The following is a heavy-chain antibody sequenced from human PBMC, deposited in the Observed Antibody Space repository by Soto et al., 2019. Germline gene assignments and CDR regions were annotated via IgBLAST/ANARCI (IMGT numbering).Heavy chain of an antibody. Sequence: GWIRQPPGTGLEWIGNVYYGGSTYYNPSLKSRVTISVETSKSQFSLKLSSVTAADTAVYYCAGGDYYHSSGYYFYYYTMDVWGQGTTVTVSS. CDR2: VYYGGST. D-gene: IGHD3-22*01. V-gene: IGHV4-39*01. CDR3: AGGDYYHSSGYYFYYYTMDV. J-gene: IGHJ6*02.